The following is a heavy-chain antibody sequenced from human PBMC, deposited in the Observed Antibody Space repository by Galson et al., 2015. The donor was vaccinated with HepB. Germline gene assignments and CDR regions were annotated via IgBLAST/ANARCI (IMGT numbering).Heavy chain of an antibody. Sequence: TLSLTCTVSGGSISSGGYYWSWIRQHPGKGLEWIGYIYYSGSTYYNPSLKSRVTISVDTSKSQFSLKLSSVTAADTAVYYCARTVVPAAIDVWGQGTTVTVSS. D-gene: IGHD2-2*01. CDR3: ARTVVPAAIDV. J-gene: IGHJ6*02. V-gene: IGHV4-31*03. CDR2: IYYSGST. CDR1: GGSISSGGYY.